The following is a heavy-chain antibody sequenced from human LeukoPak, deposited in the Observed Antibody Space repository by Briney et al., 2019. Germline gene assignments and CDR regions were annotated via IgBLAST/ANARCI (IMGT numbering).Heavy chain of an antibody. CDR2: IYPGDSDT. Sequence: GESLKISCKGSGYSFTSYWIGWVRQMPGKGLEWMGIIYPGDSDTRYSPSFQGQVTISADKSISTAYLQWSSLKASDTAMYYCARHPTYYDYVWGRGAFDIWGQGTMVTVSS. CDR3: ARHPTYYDYVWGRGAFDI. CDR1: GYSFTSYW. D-gene: IGHD3-16*01. J-gene: IGHJ3*02. V-gene: IGHV5-51*01.